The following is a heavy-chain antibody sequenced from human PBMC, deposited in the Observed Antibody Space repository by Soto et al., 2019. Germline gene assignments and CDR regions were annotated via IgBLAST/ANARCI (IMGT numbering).Heavy chain of an antibody. V-gene: IGHV3-30*18. Sequence: GGSLRLSCAASGFTFSSYGMHWVRQAPGKGLEWVAVISYDGSNKYYADSVKGRFTISRDNSKNTLYLQMNSLRAEDTAVYYCAKDRAVAAYYFDYWGQGTLVTVSS. CDR2: ISYDGSNK. CDR3: AKDRAVAAYYFDY. J-gene: IGHJ4*02. D-gene: IGHD6-19*01. CDR1: GFTFSSYG.